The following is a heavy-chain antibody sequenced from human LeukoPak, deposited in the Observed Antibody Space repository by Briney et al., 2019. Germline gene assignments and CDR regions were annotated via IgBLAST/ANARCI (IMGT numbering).Heavy chain of an antibody. CDR1: GYTFTSYG. D-gene: IGHD5-18*01. Sequence: ASVKVSCKASGYTFTSYGISWVRQAPGQGLEWMGWISAYNGNTNYAQKLQGRVTMTTDTSTSTAYMELRNLRSDDTAVYYCARVSPSEGYSYSWNLDYWGQGTLVTVSS. CDR3: ARVSPSEGYSYSWNLDY. J-gene: IGHJ4*02. V-gene: IGHV1-18*01. CDR2: ISAYNGNT.